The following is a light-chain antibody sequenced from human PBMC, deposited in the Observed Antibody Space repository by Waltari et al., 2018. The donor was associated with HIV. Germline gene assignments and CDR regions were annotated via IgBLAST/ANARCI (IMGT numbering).Light chain of an antibody. V-gene: IGLV2-14*03. Sequence: QSAQPQPASVSGSPGQSTTIPCTAPTSDIGGYHYVSWHQHHPGSAPKRIIFDVSNRPSGVSNRFSGSKSGNTASLIISGLLAEDDADYYCSSYTSGTTWVFGGGTKLTVL. J-gene: IGLJ3*02. CDR2: DVS. CDR3: SSYTSGTTWV. CDR1: TSDIGGYHY.